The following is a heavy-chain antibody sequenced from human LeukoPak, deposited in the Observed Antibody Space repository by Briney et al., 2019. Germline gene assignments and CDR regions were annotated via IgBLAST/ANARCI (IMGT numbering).Heavy chain of an antibody. J-gene: IGHJ3*02. D-gene: IGHD4-17*01. CDR2: IKQDGSEK. CDR1: GFTFSSYW. CDR3: ARDPYGDYESDAFDI. V-gene: IGHV3-7*01. Sequence: GGSLRLSCAASGFTFSSYWMSWVRQAPGKGLEWVANIKQDGSEKYYVDFVKGRFTISRDNAKNSLYLQMNSLRAEDTAVYHCARDPYGDYESDAFDIWGQGTMVTVSS.